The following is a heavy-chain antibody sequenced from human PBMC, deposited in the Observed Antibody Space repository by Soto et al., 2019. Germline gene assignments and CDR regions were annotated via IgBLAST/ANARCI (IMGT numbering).Heavy chain of an antibody. D-gene: IGHD6-6*01. CDR3: ARLLQSSSYHYYYYYGMDV. CDR2: IYYSGST. V-gene: IGHV4-39*01. J-gene: IGHJ6*02. CDR1: GGTISSRSYH. Sequence: SETQSLTCPVPGGTISSRSYHWVRIFQPPGKGLEWIVSIYYSGSTYYNPSLKSRVTISVDTSKNQFSLKLSSVTAADTAVYYCARLLQSSSYHYYYYYGMDVWGQGTTVTVSS.